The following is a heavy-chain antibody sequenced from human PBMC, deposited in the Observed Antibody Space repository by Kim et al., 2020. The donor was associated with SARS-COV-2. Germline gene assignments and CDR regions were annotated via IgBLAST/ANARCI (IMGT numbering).Heavy chain of an antibody. CDR3: AKDELGLGGLDY. J-gene: IGHJ4*02. CDR2: IWLDGRNK. D-gene: IGHD2-15*01. V-gene: IGHV3-33*06. CDR1: GFIFSSYG. Sequence: GGSLRLSCAASGFIFSSYGMHWVRQAPGKGLEWVAVIWLDGRNKYYADSVKGRFTVSRDNSKNTLYLQMNSLRAEDTAVYYCAKDELGLGGLDYWGQGTLVTLSS.